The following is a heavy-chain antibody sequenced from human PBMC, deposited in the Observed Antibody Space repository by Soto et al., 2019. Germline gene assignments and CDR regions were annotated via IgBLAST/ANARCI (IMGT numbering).Heavy chain of an antibody. CDR2: IYHSGST. D-gene: IGHD3-22*01. CDR3: ARGGMIVGEDAFDI. V-gene: IGHV4-30-2*01. CDR1: GGSISSGGYS. J-gene: IGHJ3*02. Sequence: QLQLQESGSGLVKPSQTLSLTCAVSGGSISSGGYSWSWIRQPPGKGLEWIGYIYHSGSTYYNPYLKSRVTIAVDRSKNQVSLKLSCVTAADTAVYYCARGGMIVGEDAFDIWGQGTMVTVSS.